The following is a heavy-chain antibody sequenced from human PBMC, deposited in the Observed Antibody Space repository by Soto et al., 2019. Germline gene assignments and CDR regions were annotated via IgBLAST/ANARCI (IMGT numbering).Heavy chain of an antibody. CDR2: IFPLTDIP. Sequence: QVQLVQSGTEVKKPGSSVKVSCKASGGTFRNYPINWVRQAPGQGLEWMGSIFPLTDIPDYAQNFQARPTISADKSTSTAYMELSGLTSDDTAMYFCARSTLVVLNYFESWGQGTLVTVSS. J-gene: IGHJ4*02. CDR1: GGTFRNYP. D-gene: IGHD1-1*01. V-gene: IGHV1-69*02. CDR3: ARSTLVVLNYFES.